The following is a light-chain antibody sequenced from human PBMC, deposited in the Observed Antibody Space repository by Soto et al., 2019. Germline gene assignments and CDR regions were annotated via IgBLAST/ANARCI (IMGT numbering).Light chain of an antibody. CDR2: AAS. Sequence: NIQMTQSPSAMSASVGDRVTITCRARQGISNYLAWFQQKPGKVPKHLIYAASSLQSGVPSRFSGSGSGTEFTLTINSLQPEDFATYYCLQHNSYPRFGQGTRLEIK. CDR1: QGISNY. V-gene: IGKV1D-17*01. CDR3: LQHNSYPR. J-gene: IGKJ5*01.